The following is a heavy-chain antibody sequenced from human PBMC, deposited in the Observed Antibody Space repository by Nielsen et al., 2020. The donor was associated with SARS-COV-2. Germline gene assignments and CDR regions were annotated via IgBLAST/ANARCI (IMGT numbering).Heavy chain of an antibody. Sequence: ASVKVSCKTSGYTFSTYGISWVRQAPGQGLEWMGWISAYNGNTNYAQKLQDRVTMTTDTSTSTVYMELRSLRSDDTAVYYCARRARSSSCFDYWGQGTLVTVSS. CDR3: ARRARSSSCFDY. J-gene: IGHJ4*02. CDR1: GYTFSTYG. V-gene: IGHV1-18*01. CDR2: ISAYNGNT. D-gene: IGHD6-6*01.